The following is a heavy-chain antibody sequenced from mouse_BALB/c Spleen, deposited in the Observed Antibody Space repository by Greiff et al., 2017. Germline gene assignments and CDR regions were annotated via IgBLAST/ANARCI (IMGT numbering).Heavy chain of an antibody. CDR2: IDPENGNT. J-gene: IGHJ3*01. V-gene: IGHV14-1*02. Sequence: EVQVVESGAELVRPGALVKLSCKASGFNIKDYYMHWVKQRPEQGLEWIGWIDPENGNTIYDPKFQGKASITADTSSNTAYLQLSSLTSEDTAVYYCASLDRFAYWGQGTLVTVSA. D-gene: IGHD6-2*01. CDR1: GFNIKDYY. CDR3: ASLDRFAY.